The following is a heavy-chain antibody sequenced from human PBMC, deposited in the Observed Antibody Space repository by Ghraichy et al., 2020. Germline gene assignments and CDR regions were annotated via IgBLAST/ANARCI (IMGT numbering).Heavy chain of an antibody. J-gene: IGHJ3*02. CDR2: LSYDGSNR. CDR1: GFTFSSYG. V-gene: IGHV3-30*18. Sequence: LSLTCVASGFTFSSYGMHWVRQAPGKGLEWVALLSYDGSNRYYADSVKGRFTISRDNSKNTLYLQMSSLRAEDTAVYYCAKEGYSSSWFRIDAFDTWGQGTVVTGSS. CDR3: AKEGYSSSWFRIDAFDT. D-gene: IGHD6-13*01.